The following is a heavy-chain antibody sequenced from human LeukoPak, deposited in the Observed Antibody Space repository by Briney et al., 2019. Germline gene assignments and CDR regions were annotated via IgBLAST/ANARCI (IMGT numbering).Heavy chain of an antibody. V-gene: IGHV4-4*07. D-gene: IGHD6-13*01. CDR3: ARDPGAAAESGAFDI. CDR2: IYTSGST. Sequence: SETLSLTCTVSGGSISSYYWSWIRQPAGKGLEWIGRIYTSGSTNYNPSLKSRVTMSVDTSKNQFSPKLSSVTAADTAVYYCARDPGAAAESGAFDIWGQGTMVTVSS. CDR1: GGSISSYY. J-gene: IGHJ3*02.